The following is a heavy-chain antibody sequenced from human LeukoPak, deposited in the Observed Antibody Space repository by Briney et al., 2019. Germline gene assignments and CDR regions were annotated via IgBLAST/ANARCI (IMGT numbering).Heavy chain of an antibody. D-gene: IGHD5-12*01. CDR1: GFTFSSYE. Sequence: GGSLRLSCAASGFTFSSYEMNWVRQAPGKGLDWVSYISSSGSTIYYADSVKGRFTISRDNAKNSLYLQMNSLRAEDTAVYYCARGGYIVATMLFDYWGQGTLVTVSS. CDR2: ISSSGSTI. J-gene: IGHJ4*02. V-gene: IGHV3-48*03. CDR3: ARGGYIVATMLFDY.